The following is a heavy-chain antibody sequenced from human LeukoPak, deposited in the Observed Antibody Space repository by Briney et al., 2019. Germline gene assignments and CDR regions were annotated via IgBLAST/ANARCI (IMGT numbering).Heavy chain of an antibody. D-gene: IGHD3-22*01. CDR1: GFTFSSYW. CDR3: ARVLWYYYDSSHYYFDY. J-gene: IGHJ4*02. CDR2: INSDGSST. V-gene: IGHV3-74*01. Sequence: GGSLRLSCAASGFTFSSYWMHWGRQAPGKGLVWVSRINSDGSSTSYADSVKGRFTISRDNAKNTLYLQMNSLRAEDTAVYYCARVLWYYYDSSHYYFDYWGQGTLVTVSS.